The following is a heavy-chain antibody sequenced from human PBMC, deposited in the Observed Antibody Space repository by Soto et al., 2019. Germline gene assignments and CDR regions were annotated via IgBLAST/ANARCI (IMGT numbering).Heavy chain of an antibody. D-gene: IGHD2-21*01. Sequence: GGSLRLSCAASGLTFSSYPMSWVRQAPGKGLQWVSYISSTSSTIYYADSVKGRFTISRDNAKNSLYLQMNSLRAEDTAVYYCASDWYYMDVWGKGTTVTVSS. CDR2: ISSTSSTI. CDR3: ASDWYYMDV. J-gene: IGHJ6*03. CDR1: GLTFSSYP. V-gene: IGHV3-48*01.